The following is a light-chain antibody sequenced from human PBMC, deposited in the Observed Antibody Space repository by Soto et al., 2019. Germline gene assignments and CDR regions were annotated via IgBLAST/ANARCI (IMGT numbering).Light chain of an antibody. J-gene: IGKJ4*01. V-gene: IGKV3-11*01. CDR1: QSVGRF. Sequence: EIVLTQAPATLSLSPGERATLSCRASQSVGRFVAWYQQKPGQAPRLLIYETSTRATGIPVRFSGSGSGTGFRLPISGLDPEDFAPYYCQHRASWPISFGGGTKVEIK. CDR3: QHRASWPIS. CDR2: ETS.